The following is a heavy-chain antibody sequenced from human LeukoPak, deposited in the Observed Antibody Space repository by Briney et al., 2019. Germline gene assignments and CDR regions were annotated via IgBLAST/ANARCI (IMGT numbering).Heavy chain of an antibody. CDR2: ISGGGIT. CDR1: GFIVSSNY. V-gene: IGHV3-53*01. J-gene: IGHJ4*02. Sequence: PGGSLRLSCAASGFIVSSNYMSWVRQAPGKGLEWVSVISGGGITYYTDSVKGRFTISRDNSKNTLYLQMNSLRAEDTAVYYCARGVGILITFGGVDRGVHWGQGTLVTVSS. CDR3: ARGVGILITFGGVDRGVH. D-gene: IGHD3-16*01.